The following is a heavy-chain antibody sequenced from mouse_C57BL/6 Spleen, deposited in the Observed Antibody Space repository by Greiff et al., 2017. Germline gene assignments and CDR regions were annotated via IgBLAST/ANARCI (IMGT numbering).Heavy chain of an antibody. V-gene: IGHV1-55*01. CDR3: ARFAFITAVGMDY. CDR2: IYPGSGST. Sequence: VQLQQPGAELVKPGASVKMSCKASGYTFTSYWITWVKQRPGQGLEWIGDIYPGSGSTKYNEKFKSKATLTADTSSSTAYMQLSSLTSEDSAVYYCARFAFITAVGMDYWGQGTSVTVSS. CDR1: GYTFTSYW. J-gene: IGHJ4*01. D-gene: IGHD1-1*01.